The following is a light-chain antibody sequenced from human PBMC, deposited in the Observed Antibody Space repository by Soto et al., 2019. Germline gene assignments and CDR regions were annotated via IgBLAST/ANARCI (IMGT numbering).Light chain of an antibody. CDR1: XSDVGGYNY. V-gene: IGLV2-8*01. J-gene: IGLJ1*01. CDR3: SSYVGTNSYV. CDR2: EVY. Sequence: QSALTQPPSASGSPGQSVTISCTGTXSDVGGYNYVSWYQHHPGKAPKLIIYEVYKRPSGVPDRFSGSKSGNTAALTVSGLQAEDEADYYCSSYVGTNSYVFGTGTKVTVL.